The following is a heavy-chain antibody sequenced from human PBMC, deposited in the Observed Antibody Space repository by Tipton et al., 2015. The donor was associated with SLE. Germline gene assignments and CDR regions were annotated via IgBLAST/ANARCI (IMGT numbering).Heavy chain of an antibody. J-gene: IGHJ4*02. D-gene: IGHD1-26*01. CDR2: IYYSGST. CDR3: ARGGDSGSRRLDY. CDR1: GGSISSGGYY. Sequence: TLSLTCTVSGGSISSGGYYWSWIRQHPGKGLEWIGYIYYSGSTYYNPSLKSRVTISVDTSKNQFSLKLSSVTAADTAVYYCARGGDSGSRRLDYWGQGTLVTVSS. V-gene: IGHV4-31*03.